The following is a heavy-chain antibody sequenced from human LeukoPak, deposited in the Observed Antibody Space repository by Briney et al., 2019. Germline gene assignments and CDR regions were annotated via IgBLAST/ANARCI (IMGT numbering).Heavy chain of an antibody. J-gene: IGHJ4*02. CDR2: IYYSGST. CDR3: ARQYSSSPNLGY. D-gene: IGHD6-6*01. CDR1: GGSISSSSYY. V-gene: IGHV4-39*07. Sequence: PSETLSLTCTVSGGSISSSSYYWGWLRQPPGKGLEWIGSIYYSGSTYYNPSLKSRVTISVDRSKNQFSLKLSSVTAADTAVYYCARQYSSSPNLGYWGRGTLVTVSS.